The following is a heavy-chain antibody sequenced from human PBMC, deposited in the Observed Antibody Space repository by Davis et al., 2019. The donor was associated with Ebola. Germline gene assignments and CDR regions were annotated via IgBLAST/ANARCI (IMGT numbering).Heavy chain of an antibody. D-gene: IGHD3-16*01. V-gene: IGHV3-21*06. CDR1: GFPFSSYT. Sequence: GGSLRLSCAASGFPFSSYTMNWVRQAPGKGLEWVSSISSAGSYIFYADSAKGRFTISRDNAKNSLYLQMNSLKAEDTAVYFCATSESFFDYAAYFHYWGQGTLLTVSS. J-gene: IGHJ4*02. CDR3: ATSESFFDYAAYFHY. CDR2: ISSAGSYI.